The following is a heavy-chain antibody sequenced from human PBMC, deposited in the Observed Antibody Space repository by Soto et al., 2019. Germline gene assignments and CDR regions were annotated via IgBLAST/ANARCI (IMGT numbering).Heavy chain of an antibody. CDR3: ARRAGAYYDFWSGTKGEYGMDV. Sequence: ESGGGLVQPGGSLRLSCAASGFTFSSYSMNWVRQAPGKGLEWVSYXXXXSSTIYYADSVKGRFTSSRDNAKNSLYLQMNSLRDEDTAVYYCARRAGAYYDFWSGTKGEYGMDVWGQGTTVTVSS. CDR2: XXXXSSTI. D-gene: IGHD3-3*01. J-gene: IGHJ6*02. CDR1: GFTFSSYS. V-gene: IGHV3-48*02.